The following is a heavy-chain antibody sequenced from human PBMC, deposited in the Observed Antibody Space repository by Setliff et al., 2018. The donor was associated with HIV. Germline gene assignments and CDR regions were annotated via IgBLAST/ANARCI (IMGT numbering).Heavy chain of an antibody. D-gene: IGHD2-21*01. CDR2: VYTSGST. Sequence: PSETLSLTCTVSGDSISSGSYYWSWIRQPAGKGLEGIGHVYTSGSTDYNPSLNSRLPISIDTSRNQCSLRLNSVTAADTAVYFCARVGLAYSGDMDVWGKGTTVTVSS. V-gene: IGHV4-61*09. CDR3: ARVGLAYSGDMDV. CDR1: GDSISSGSYY. J-gene: IGHJ6*03.